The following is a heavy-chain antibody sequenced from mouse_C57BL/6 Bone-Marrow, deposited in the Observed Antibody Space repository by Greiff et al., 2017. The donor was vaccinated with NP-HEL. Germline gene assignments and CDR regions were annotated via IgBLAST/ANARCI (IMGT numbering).Heavy chain of an antibody. J-gene: IGHJ2*01. CDR3: ASFTTVYYFDY. V-gene: IGHV3-6*01. D-gene: IGHD1-1*01. CDR1: GYSITSGYY. Sequence: VQLKESGPGLVKPSQSLSLTCSVTGYSITSGYYWTWIRQFPGNKLEWMGYISYDGSNNYNPSLKNRISITRDTSKNQFVLKLNSVTTEDTATYYCASFTTVYYFDYWGQGTTLTVSS. CDR2: ISYDGSN.